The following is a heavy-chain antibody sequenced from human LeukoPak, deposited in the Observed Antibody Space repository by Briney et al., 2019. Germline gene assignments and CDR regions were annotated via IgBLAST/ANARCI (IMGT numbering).Heavy chain of an antibody. CDR2: IRSTGGTT. D-gene: IGHD6-13*01. CDR3: ARADRYGTTWYGRVDY. J-gene: IGHJ4*02. Sequence: GGSLRLSCGASGFTLSNYVMSWVRQAPGKGLESVSDIRSTGGTTAYADSVKGRFTISRDNSRNTLYLQMNSLRAEDTAVYYCARADRYGTTWYGRVDYWGQGTLVTVSS. V-gene: IGHV3-23*01. CDR1: GFTLSNYV.